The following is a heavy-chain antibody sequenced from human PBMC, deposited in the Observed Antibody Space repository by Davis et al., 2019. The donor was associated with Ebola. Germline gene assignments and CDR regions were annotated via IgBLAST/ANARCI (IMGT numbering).Heavy chain of an antibody. J-gene: IGHJ4*02. D-gene: IGHD3-22*01. V-gene: IGHV1-46*01. CDR1: GYTFTTYY. CDR3: ARGRGHHESSGGDY. CDR2: INPSGGST. Sequence: AASVKVSCKASGYTFTTYYIHWVRQAPGQGLEWMGIINPSGGSTTYAQKFQGRVTMTRDTSTGTVYMELNSLRSEDTALYYCARGRGHHESSGGDYWGQGTLVTVSS.